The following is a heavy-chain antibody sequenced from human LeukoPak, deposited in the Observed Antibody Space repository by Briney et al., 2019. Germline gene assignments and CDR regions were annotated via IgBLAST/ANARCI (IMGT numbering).Heavy chain of an antibody. V-gene: IGHV4-31*03. CDR1: GGSINIGGYY. Sequence: SETLSLTCTISGGSINIGGYYWSWIRQHPGKGLEWVGYIYYTGTTYYNASLKSRLTMSVDTSENQFSLKLTSVTAADTAVYYCARYSSRSFYFDFWGQGTLATVSS. CDR3: ARYSSRSFYFDF. J-gene: IGHJ4*02. D-gene: IGHD2-2*01. CDR2: IYYTGTT.